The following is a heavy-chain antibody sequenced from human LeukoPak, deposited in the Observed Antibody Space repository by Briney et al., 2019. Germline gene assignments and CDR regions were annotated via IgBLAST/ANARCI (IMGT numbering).Heavy chain of an antibody. Sequence: PGGSLRLSCAASGFTFSSYSMNWVRQAPGKGLEWVSPISSSSSYIYYADSVKGRFTISRDNAKNSLYLQMNSLRAEGTAVYYCARDRRLYVGGGSCYSDYWGQGTLVTVSS. D-gene: IGHD2-15*01. CDR1: GFTFSSYS. CDR3: ARDRRLYVGGGSCYSDY. J-gene: IGHJ4*02. V-gene: IGHV3-21*01. CDR2: ISSSSSYI.